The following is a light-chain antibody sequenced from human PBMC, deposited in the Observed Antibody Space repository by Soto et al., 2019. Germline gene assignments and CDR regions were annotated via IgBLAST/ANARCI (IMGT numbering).Light chain of an antibody. V-gene: IGKV3-15*01. J-gene: IGKJ1*01. CDR2: GAS. CDR3: LHYNKRPRWT. CDR1: QSVSSN. Sequence: EIVMTQSPATLSVSPGERATLSCRASQSVSSNLAWYQQKPGQAPRLLIYGASTRATGIPARFSGSGSGTEFTLTISSLQSEDFAVYYCLHYNKRPRWTFGQGTKVEIK.